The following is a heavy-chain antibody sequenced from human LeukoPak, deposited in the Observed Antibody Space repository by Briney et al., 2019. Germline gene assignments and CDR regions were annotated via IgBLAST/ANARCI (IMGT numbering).Heavy chain of an antibody. Sequence: ASVKVSCKAFGYTFTSFGITWVRQAPGQGLEWMGWTTVYNGNTNYAQKLQGRVTMTTDTSTSTAYMELRSLRSDDTAVYYCARDSGSYPPGADYWGQGTLVTVSS. D-gene: IGHD1-26*01. V-gene: IGHV1-18*01. CDR3: ARDSGSYPPGADY. CDR1: GYTFTSFG. J-gene: IGHJ4*02. CDR2: TTVYNGNT.